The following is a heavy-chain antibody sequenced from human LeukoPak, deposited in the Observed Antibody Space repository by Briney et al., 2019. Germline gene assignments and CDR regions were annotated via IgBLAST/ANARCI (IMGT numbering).Heavy chain of an antibody. D-gene: IGHD2-2*02. V-gene: IGHV4-38-2*01. J-gene: IGHJ4*02. CDR1: GYSISSGYY. CDR2: IYHSGST. Sequence: SETLSLTCAVSGYSISSGYYWGWIRQSPGKGLEWIGNIYHSGSTYKNPSLKSRVTISLDTSKNQFSLKLSSVTAADTAMYHCARLSGAPVRHPIYHFDYWGQGTLVAVSS. CDR3: ARLSGAPVRHPIYHFDY.